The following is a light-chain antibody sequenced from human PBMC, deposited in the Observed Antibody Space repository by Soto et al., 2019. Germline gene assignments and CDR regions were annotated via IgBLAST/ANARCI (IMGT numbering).Light chain of an antibody. CDR1: SSNIGSNY. CDR2: RNN. Sequence: QPVLTQPPSASGTPRQRVTISCSGSSSNIGSNYVYWYQQLPGTAPKLLIYRNNQRPSGVPDRFSGSKSGTSASLAISGLRSEDEADYYCAAWDDSLSGYVFGTGTKVTVL. V-gene: IGLV1-47*01. CDR3: AAWDDSLSGYV. J-gene: IGLJ1*01.